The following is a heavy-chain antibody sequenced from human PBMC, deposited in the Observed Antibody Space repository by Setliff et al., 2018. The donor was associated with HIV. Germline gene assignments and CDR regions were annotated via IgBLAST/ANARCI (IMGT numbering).Heavy chain of an antibody. D-gene: IGHD1-26*01. CDR1: GGSVMSSVYY. CDR3: VSASGAYPYAVEY. V-gene: IGHV4-39*07. Sequence: SETLSLTCSVSGGSVMSSVYYWAWIRQPPGKGLEWIGSISFSGTYLNPSLKSRVTISVDTSRNQSSLRLTSVAAADTALYYCVSASGAYPYAVEYWGQGTLVTVSS. CDR2: ISFSGT. J-gene: IGHJ4*02.